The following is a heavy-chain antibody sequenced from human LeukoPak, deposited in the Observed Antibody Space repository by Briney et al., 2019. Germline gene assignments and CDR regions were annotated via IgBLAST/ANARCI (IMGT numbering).Heavy chain of an antibody. CDR3: ATVAGYFDY. CDR1: GFIFGDYD. D-gene: IGHD2-21*01. CDR2: IQKDGSQK. J-gene: IGHJ4*02. Sequence: GGSLRLSCAASGFIFGDYDMNWVRQAPGKGLEWVASIQKDGSQKYYLESVKGRFIISRDNTKNSLYLHMSSLRADDTAVYFCATVAGYFDYWGQGTLVTVSS. V-gene: IGHV3-7*01.